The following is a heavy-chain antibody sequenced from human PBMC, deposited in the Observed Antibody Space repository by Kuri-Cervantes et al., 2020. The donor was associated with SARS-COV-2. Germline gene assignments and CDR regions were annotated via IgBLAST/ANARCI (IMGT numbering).Heavy chain of an antibody. CDR3: ARDRVATRYGMDV. D-gene: IGHD5-12*01. V-gene: IGHV1-18*04. J-gene: IGHJ6*01. CDR1: GYTFTGYY. CDR2: ISAFNGDT. Sequence: ASVKVSCKASGYTFTGYYMHWVQQAPGQGLEWMGWISAFNGDTNYAQKLQDRVTMTTGTSTSITYLELRSLRSDDTAVYYCARDRVATRYGMDVWGQGTTVTVSS.